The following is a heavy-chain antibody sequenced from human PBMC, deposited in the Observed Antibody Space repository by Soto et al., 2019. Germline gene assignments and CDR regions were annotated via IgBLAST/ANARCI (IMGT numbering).Heavy chain of an antibody. D-gene: IGHD3-10*01. J-gene: IGHJ4*02. CDR1: GFSLTPAVG. CDR2: IYRPDDK. CDR3: AYYGTSYFFDH. V-gene: IGHV2-5*01. Sequence: QITLKESGPTLVKPTQTLTLTCTFSGFSLTPAVGVGWIRQPPGKAPEWLALIYRPDDKRYSPSLRTRLTITKDTSKHQVVLTMTNMDPVDTGTYYCAYYGTSYFFDHWGQGTLVTVSS.